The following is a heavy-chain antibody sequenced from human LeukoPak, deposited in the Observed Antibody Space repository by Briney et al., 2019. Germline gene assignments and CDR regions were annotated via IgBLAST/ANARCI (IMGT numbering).Heavy chain of an antibody. V-gene: IGHV3-48*03. D-gene: IGHD3-10*01. CDR3: ARGFRGSSYNWFDP. CDR1: GLTFSSYE. CDR2: ISSSGSTI. J-gene: IGHJ5*02. Sequence: GGSLRLSCAASGLTFSSYEMNWVRQAPGKGLEWVSYISSSGSTIYYADSVKGRFTISRDNAKNSLYLQMNSLRAEDTAVYYCARGFRGSSYNWFDPWGQGTLVTVSS.